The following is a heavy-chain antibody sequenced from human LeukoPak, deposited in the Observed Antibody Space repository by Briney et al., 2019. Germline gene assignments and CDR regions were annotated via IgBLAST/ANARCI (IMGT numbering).Heavy chain of an antibody. Sequence: PSETLSLTCTVSGGSISSSSYYWGWIRQPPGKGLEWIGSIYYSGSTYYNPSLKSRVTISVDTSKNQFSLKLSSVTAADTAVYYWASQGALRNWFDPWGQGTLVPAPS. CDR3: ASQGALRNWFDP. D-gene: IGHD5/OR15-5a*01. CDR2: IYYSGST. CDR1: GGSISSSSYY. V-gene: IGHV4-39*01. J-gene: IGHJ5*02.